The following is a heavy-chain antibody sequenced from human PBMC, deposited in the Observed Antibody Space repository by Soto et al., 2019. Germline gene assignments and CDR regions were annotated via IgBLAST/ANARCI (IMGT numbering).Heavy chain of an antibody. Sequence: PGGSLRLSCAASGFTFSSYSMNWVRQAPGKGLEWVSSISSSSSYIYYADSVKGRFTISRDNAKNSLYLQMNSLRAEDTAVYYCARPYDYVRGSYYTTRDYYYYGMDVWGQGTTVTV. CDR2: ISSSSSYI. CDR3: ARPYDYVRGSYYTTRDYYYYGMDV. D-gene: IGHD3-16*01. V-gene: IGHV3-21*01. CDR1: GFTFSSYS. J-gene: IGHJ6*02.